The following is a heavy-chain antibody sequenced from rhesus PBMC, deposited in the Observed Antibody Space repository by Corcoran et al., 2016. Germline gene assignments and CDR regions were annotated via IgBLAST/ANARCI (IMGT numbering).Heavy chain of an antibody. CDR2: KKNKAISYTT. D-gene: IGHD6-31*01. J-gene: IGHJ4*01. CDR1: GFTFSNYY. Sequence: EVQLVESGGGLVQPGGSLRLSCAASGFTFSNYYMHWVRQAQGKGLEWVGLKKNKAISYTTEDAAAVKGRFSISRDDSKNTLYLQMSSLKTEDTALYYCTGIAAAGINYWGQGVLVTVSS. CDR3: TGIAAAGINY. V-gene: IGHV3-13*01.